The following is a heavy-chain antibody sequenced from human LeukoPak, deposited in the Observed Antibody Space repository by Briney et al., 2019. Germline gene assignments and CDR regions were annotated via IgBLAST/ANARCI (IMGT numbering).Heavy chain of an antibody. Sequence: PGGSLRLSCAASGFTFSSYEMNWVRQAPGKGLEWISSISSSGSTIYYADSVKGRFTISRDNAKNSLYLQMDSLRAEDTAVYYCARGDRYCSGGSCYSGDAFDIWGQGTMVTVSS. CDR1: GFTFSSYE. J-gene: IGHJ3*02. CDR3: ARGDRYCSGGSCYSGDAFDI. D-gene: IGHD2-15*01. V-gene: IGHV3-48*03. CDR2: ISSSGSTI.